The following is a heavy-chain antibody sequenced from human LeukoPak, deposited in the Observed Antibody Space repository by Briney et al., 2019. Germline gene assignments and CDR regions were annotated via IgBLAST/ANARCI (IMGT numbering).Heavy chain of an antibody. D-gene: IGHD6-13*01. Sequence: PGGSLRLSCAASGSTFSSYEMNWVRQAPGKGLEWVSYISSSGSTIYYADSVKGRFTISRDNAKNSLYLQMNSLRAEDTAVYYCARDLGIAAAGFDYWGQGTLVTVSS. J-gene: IGHJ4*02. CDR2: ISSSGSTI. CDR1: GSTFSSYE. CDR3: ARDLGIAAAGFDY. V-gene: IGHV3-48*03.